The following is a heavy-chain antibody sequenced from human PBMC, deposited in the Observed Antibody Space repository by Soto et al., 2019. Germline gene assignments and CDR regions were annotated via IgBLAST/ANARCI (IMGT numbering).Heavy chain of an antibody. CDR3: ARSDGYHFNWLDS. CDR2: MNPNSNNT. CDR1: GYTFASYD. J-gene: IGHJ5*01. D-gene: IGHD2-21*01. V-gene: IGHV1-8*01. Sequence: QVQLVQSGAEVKTPGASVKVSCKASGYTFASYDINWVRQAPGQGLEWRGWMNPNSNNTGYAKKLQGRLTMTSNIALNLTPMELSSLRSEHTTVYYCARSDGYHFNWLDSWGQGTLVTVSA.